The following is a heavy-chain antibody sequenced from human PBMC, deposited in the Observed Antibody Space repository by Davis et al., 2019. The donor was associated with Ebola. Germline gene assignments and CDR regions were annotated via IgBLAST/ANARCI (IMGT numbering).Heavy chain of an antibody. CDR2: ISYDGSNK. D-gene: IGHD3-16*01. CDR3: AKSKGGFDY. J-gene: IGHJ4*02. V-gene: IGHV3-30*18. Sequence: PGGSLRPSCPASGFTFSSYGMPWVRQAPGKGLEWVAVISYDGSNKYYADSVKGRFTISRDNSKNTLYLQMNSLRAEDTAVYYCAKSKGGFDYWGQGTLVTVSS. CDR1: GFTFSSYG.